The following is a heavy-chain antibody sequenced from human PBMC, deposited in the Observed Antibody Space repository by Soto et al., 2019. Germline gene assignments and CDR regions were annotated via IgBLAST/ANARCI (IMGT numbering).Heavy chain of an antibody. CDR1: GFTFSNAW. V-gene: IGHV3-15*01. CDR3: TTYDYILGSDRYSRAY. D-gene: IGHD3-16*02. CDR2: IKSKIDGGTT. J-gene: IGHJ4*02. Sequence: GGSLRLSCAASGFTFSNAWMSWVRQAPGKGLEWVARIKSKIDGGTTDHAAPVKGRFTISRDDSKNTLYLQMNSLETEDTAVYYCTTYDYILGSDRYSRAYWGQGALVTVSS.